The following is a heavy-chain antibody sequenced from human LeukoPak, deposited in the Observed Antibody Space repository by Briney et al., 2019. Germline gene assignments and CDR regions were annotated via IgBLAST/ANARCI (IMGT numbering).Heavy chain of an antibody. J-gene: IGHJ4*02. V-gene: IGHV1-8*01. CDR1: GYTFTSYD. D-gene: IGHD3-9*01. CDR3: ARETTIFPYYFDY. CDR2: MSPNSGNT. Sequence: ASVKVSCKASGYTFTSYDITWVRQAPGQGLEWMGGMSPNSGNTGYAQKFQGRVTMTRNTSITTAYMELSSLTSEDTAVYYCARETTIFPYYFDYWGLGSQVTVSP.